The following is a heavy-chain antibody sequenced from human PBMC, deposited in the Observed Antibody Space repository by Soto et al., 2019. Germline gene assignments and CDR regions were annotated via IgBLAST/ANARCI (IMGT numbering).Heavy chain of an antibody. V-gene: IGHV3-21*06. D-gene: IGHD1-20*01. CDR2: IDTGSKFM. J-gene: IGHJ6*02. CDR3: ARETESYNWSDGLMEV. Sequence: EVQLVESGGGLVKPGGSLRLSCAASGFTLSAYTMNWVRQAPGKGLEWISSIDTGSKFMFYEDSVTGRFTISRDNAKNSWYLQIDILRAEDTALYYCARETESYNWSDGLMEVWGQGTTVSVYS. CDR1: GFTLSAYT.